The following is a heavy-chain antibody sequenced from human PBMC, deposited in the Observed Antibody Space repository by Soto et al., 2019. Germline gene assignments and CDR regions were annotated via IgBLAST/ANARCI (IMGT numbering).Heavy chain of an antibody. V-gene: IGHV3-66*01. CDR3: ARGLLGYSSGWYEYLDY. CDR1: GFTVSSNY. CDR2: IYSGGST. Sequence: GGSLRLSCAASGFTVSSNYMSWVRQAPGKGLEWVSVIYSGGSTYYADSVKGRFTISRDNSKNTLYLQMNSLRAEDTAVYYCARGLLGYSSGWYEYLDYWGQGTLVTVSS. J-gene: IGHJ4*02. D-gene: IGHD6-19*01.